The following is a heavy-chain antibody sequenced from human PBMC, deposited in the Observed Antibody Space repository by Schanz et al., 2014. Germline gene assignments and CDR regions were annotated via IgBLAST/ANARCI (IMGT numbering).Heavy chain of an antibody. CDR2: IGGSGSDT. V-gene: IGHV3-23*01. CDR1: GFTFSSFA. D-gene: IGHD3-10*01. J-gene: IGHJ4*02. Sequence: EVQLLESGGGLVQPGGPLRLPWEASGFTFSSFAMGWVRKAPGKGLEWLSNIGGSGSDTYYADPVRGRFTISRDNSKNMLYLQMNSLRADDTAVYYCAKKGGDYGSGSYQIIDDWGQGTLVTVSS. CDR3: AKKGGDYGSGSYQIIDD.